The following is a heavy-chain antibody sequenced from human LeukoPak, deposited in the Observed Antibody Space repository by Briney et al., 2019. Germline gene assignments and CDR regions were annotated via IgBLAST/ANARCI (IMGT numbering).Heavy chain of an antibody. V-gene: IGHV4-59*02. CDR2: IYYTGT. J-gene: IGHJ4*02. CDR3: ASRKLGNDY. Sequence: SETLSLTCTVSGGSVSDYYWSWIRQSPGKGLEWIGYIYYTGTSYNPSLKSRVAISADTSKNQFSLNLSSVTAADTAVYYCASRKLGNDYWGQGTLVTVSS. D-gene: IGHD7-27*01. CDR1: GGSVSDYY.